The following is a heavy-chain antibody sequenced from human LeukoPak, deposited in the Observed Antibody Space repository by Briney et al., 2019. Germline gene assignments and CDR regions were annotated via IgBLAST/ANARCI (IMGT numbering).Heavy chain of an antibody. J-gene: IGHJ4*02. CDR3: AKASSQLPQFDS. D-gene: IGHD2-2*01. V-gene: IGHV3-23*01. CDR1: GFTFSSYA. CDR2: ISGSGGST. Sequence: TGGSLRLSCAASGFTFSSYAMSWVRQAPGKGLEWVSAISGSGGSTYYADSVKGRFTISRDNSKNTLYLQMNSLRAEDTAVYYCAKASSQLPQFDSWGPGTLVTVSP.